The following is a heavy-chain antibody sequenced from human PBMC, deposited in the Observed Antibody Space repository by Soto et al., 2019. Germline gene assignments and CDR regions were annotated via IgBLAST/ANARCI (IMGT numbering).Heavy chain of an antibody. CDR3: ARYFRGSGRYFFDY. Sequence: GGSLRLSCVASGFTFISSFMGWVRQAPGKGLEWVANINQYGGGTYYVDSVEGRFTISRDNAKDSLYLQMNSLRGEDTAVYYRARYFRGSGRYFFDYWGQGTLVTVSS. D-gene: IGHD6-19*01. V-gene: IGHV3-7*03. CDR2: INQYGGGT. CDR1: GFTFISSF. J-gene: IGHJ4*02.